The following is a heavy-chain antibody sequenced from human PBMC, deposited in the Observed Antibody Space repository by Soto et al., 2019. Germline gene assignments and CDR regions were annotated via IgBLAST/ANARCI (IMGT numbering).Heavy chain of an antibody. Sequence: GASVKVSCKASGGTFSSYAISWVRQAPGQGLEWMGGIIPIFGTANYAQKFQGRVTITADESTSTAYMELSSLRSEDTAVYYCARGRDTAMVYYYYYGMDVWGQGTTVTVSS. CDR3: ARGRDTAMVYYYYYGMDV. J-gene: IGHJ6*02. D-gene: IGHD5-18*01. CDR1: GGTFSSYA. CDR2: IIPIFGTA. V-gene: IGHV1-69*13.